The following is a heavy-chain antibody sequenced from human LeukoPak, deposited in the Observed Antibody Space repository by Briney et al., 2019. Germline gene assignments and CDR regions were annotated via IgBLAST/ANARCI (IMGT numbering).Heavy chain of an antibody. V-gene: IGHV3-15*01. CDR1: GFTFSNAW. D-gene: IGHD4-17*01. CDR3: TTDGILAVTTDAASFGY. Sequence: GGSLRLSCAASGFTFSNAWMSWVRQAPGKGLEWVGRIKSKTDGGTTDYAAPVKGRFTISRDDSKNTLYLQMNSLKTEDTAVYYCTTDGILAVTTDAASFGYWGQGTLVTVSS. J-gene: IGHJ4*02. CDR2: IKSKTDGGTT.